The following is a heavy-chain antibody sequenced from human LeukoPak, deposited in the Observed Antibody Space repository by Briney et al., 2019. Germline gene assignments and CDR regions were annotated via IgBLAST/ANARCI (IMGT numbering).Heavy chain of an antibody. Sequence: GRSLRLSCAASGFTFDDYAMRWVRQAPGKGLEWVSGISWNSGSIGYADSVKGRFTISRDNAKNSLYLQMNSLRAEDTALYYCAKAQYPYSGSYSNPDYWGQGTLVTVSS. V-gene: IGHV3-9*01. J-gene: IGHJ4*02. D-gene: IGHD1-26*01. CDR2: ISWNSGSI. CDR3: AKAQYPYSGSYSNPDY. CDR1: GFTFDDYA.